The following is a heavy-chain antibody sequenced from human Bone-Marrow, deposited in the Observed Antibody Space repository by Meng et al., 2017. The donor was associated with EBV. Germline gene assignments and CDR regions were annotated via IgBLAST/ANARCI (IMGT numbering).Heavy chain of an antibody. CDR3: ARHGAYGSGSTD. CDR2: IYYSGST. D-gene: IGHD3-10*01. V-gene: IGHV4-30-4*01. J-gene: IGHJ4*02. Sequence: LQESGPGMVKPCETLSLPCAVSGGSIISGGYYWSWIRQPPGNGLGWIGYIYYSGSTSYNPSLKSRVTISIDPSKNQVSRKLSSVTVADTAVYYCARHGAYGSGSTDWGQGTLVTVSS. CDR1: GGSIISGGYY.